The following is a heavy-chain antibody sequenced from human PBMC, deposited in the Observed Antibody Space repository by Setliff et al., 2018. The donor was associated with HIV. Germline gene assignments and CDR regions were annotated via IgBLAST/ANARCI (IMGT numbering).Heavy chain of an antibody. V-gene: IGHV1-69*13. Sequence: SVMVSCKASGGTFSNYAISWARQAPGQGLEWMGGIIPVFGSTKYAQKFQGRVTITADESTSTADMGLSSLRSEDTAVYYCARDDHYYDSGSYYSDWYFDLWGRGTLVTVS. CDR3: ARDDHYYDSGSYYSDWYFDL. CDR1: GGTFSNYA. J-gene: IGHJ2*01. D-gene: IGHD3-10*01. CDR2: IIPVFGST.